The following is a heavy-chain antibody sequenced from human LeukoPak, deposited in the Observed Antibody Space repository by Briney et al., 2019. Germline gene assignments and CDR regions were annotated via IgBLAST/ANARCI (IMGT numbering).Heavy chain of an antibody. CDR1: GFSLSNHA. CDR3: ARDGGGYSYGYANFDH. V-gene: IGHV3-30*04. CDR2: ISFDGSDK. J-gene: IGHJ4*02. Sequence: GGSLRLSCAAFGFSLSNHAMHWVRQAPGKGQEWVAVISFDGSDKNYADSVQGRFTISRDNPKNTLYLQMNSLRPEDTAVIYCARDGGGYSYGYANFDHWGQGSLVTVSS. D-gene: IGHD5-18*01.